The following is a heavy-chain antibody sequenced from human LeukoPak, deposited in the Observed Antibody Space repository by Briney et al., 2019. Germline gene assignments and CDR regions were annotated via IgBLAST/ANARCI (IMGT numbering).Heavy chain of an antibody. CDR1: GYSFTSYW. D-gene: IGHD6-13*01. Sequence: GESLKISCKGSGYSFTSYWIGWVRQMPGKGLEWMGIIYPGDSDTRYSPSFQGQVTISADKSISTAYLQWSSLKASDTAMYYCARFAAAPGPRRGVYYYYMDVWGKGATVTVSS. CDR2: IYPGDSDT. CDR3: ARFAAAPGPRRGVYYYYMDV. V-gene: IGHV5-51*01. J-gene: IGHJ6*03.